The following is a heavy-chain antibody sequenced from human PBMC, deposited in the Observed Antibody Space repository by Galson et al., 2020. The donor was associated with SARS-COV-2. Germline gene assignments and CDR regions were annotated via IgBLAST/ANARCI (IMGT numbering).Heavy chain of an antibody. V-gene: IGHV3-30*02. Sequence: GGSLRLSCAASGFSFSSSGMHWVRQAPGKGLEWVAFIRYDGNRQYYVDSVKGRFTISRDNSKNLLYLHMDNLRPEDTAVYYCAKDGGYGVGCVDSWGQGTLVTVSS. CDR1: GFSFSSSG. J-gene: IGHJ4*02. CDR3: AKDGGYGVGCVDS. CDR2: IRYDGNRQ. D-gene: IGHD3-22*01.